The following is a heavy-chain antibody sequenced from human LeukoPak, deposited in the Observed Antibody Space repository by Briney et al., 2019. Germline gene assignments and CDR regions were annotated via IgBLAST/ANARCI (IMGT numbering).Heavy chain of an antibody. V-gene: IGHV4-34*01. CDR1: GGSFSGYY. Sequence: SETLSLTCAVYGGSFSGYYWSWIRQPPGKGLEWIGEINHSGSTNYNPSLKSRVTISVDTSKNQFSLKLSSVTAADTAVYYCARGRRPHFDWTLPFDYWGQETLVTVSS. CDR3: ARGRRPHFDWTLPFDY. CDR2: INHSGST. D-gene: IGHD3-9*01. J-gene: IGHJ4*02.